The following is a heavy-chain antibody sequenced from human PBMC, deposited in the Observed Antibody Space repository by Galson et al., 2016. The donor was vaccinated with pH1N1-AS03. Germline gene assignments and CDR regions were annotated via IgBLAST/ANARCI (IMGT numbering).Heavy chain of an antibody. J-gene: IGHJ4*02. CDR2: IKQDGSAK. Sequence: SLRLSCAASGFTLSNYWMRWVRQAPGKGLEWVANIKQDGSAKQYVDSVKGRFTISRDNAENSLYLQMNSLRAEDTAVYFCTRENRGASDYWGQGTLVTVSS. CDR1: GFTLSNYW. CDR3: TRENRGASDY. D-gene: IGHD3-10*01. V-gene: IGHV3-7*01.